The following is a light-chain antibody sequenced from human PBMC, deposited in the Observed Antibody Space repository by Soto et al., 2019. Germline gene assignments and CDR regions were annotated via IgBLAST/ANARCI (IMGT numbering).Light chain of an antibody. CDR3: VLYMGSAPLEWV. CDR2: STN. Sequence: QAVVTQEPSFSVSPGGTVTLTCGLSSGSVSTSYHPSWYQQTPGQAPRTLIYSTNTRSSGVPDRFSGSILGNKAALTITGAQADDESDYYCVLYMGSAPLEWVFGGGTKLTVL. CDR1: SGSVSTSYH. J-gene: IGLJ3*02. V-gene: IGLV8-61*01.